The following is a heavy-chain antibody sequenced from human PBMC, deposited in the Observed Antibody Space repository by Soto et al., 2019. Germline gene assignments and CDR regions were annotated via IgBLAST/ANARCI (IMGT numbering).Heavy chain of an antibody. CDR1: GFTFTSYG. V-gene: IGHV3-33*01. D-gene: IGHD3-3*01. Sequence: QMHPVEAGGGVVQPGRSLTLACVPSGFTFTSYGIHRVRQAPGKELELVAVIWYDGSNKYYGDSVKGRFSISRDNSKNPVYLQMNSLRAEDTAVYYCARDRRFLEWLDYWGQGTLVSVSS. CDR3: ARDRRFLEWLDY. J-gene: IGHJ4*02. CDR2: IWYDGSNK.